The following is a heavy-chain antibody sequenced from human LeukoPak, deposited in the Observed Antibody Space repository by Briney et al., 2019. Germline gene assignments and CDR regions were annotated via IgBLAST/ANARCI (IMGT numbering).Heavy chain of an antibody. J-gene: IGHJ4*02. V-gene: IGHV3-7*05. CDR3: TTDRKWCTFN. D-gene: IGHD2-8*02. CDR1: GFTFSSYW. CDR2: IKQDGREK. Sequence: GGSLRLSCAASGFTFSSYWMSWVRQAPGKGLEWVANIKQDGREKYYVDSVKGRFTISRDNAKNSLYLQMNDLKTEDTAVYYCTTDRKWCTFNWGQGTLVTVSP.